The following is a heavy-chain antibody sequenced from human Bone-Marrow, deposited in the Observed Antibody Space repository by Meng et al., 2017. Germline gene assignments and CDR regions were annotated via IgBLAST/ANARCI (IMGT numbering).Heavy chain of an antibody. CDR1: GFTFSSYE. Sequence: GESLKISCAASGFTFSSYEMNWVRQAPGKGLEWVSYISSSGSTIYYADSVKGRFTISRDNAKNSLYLQMNSLRAEDTAVYYCAKAGGSFSSGWYEVDYWGQGTLVTVSS. J-gene: IGHJ4*02. V-gene: IGHV3-48*03. D-gene: IGHD6-19*01. CDR2: ISSSGSTI. CDR3: AKAGGSFSSGWYEVDY.